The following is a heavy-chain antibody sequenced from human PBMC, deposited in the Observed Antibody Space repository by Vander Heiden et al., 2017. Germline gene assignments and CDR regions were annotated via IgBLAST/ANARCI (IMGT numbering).Heavy chain of an antibody. CDR1: GYSFTDYG. CDR3: ARGTIFGGDYSPNYFDF. CDR2: IGPDNGNK. D-gene: IGHD3-3*01. J-gene: IGHJ4*02. V-gene: IGHV1-18*01. Sequence: QVQLVQSGGEVREPGASVKVSCKASGYSFTDYGIPWVRQAPGQGLEWVGWIGPDNGNKKYAQKVQGRLTMTTDKSTSTAYMDLTSLRSDDTAVYYWARGTIFGGDYSPNYFDFWGQGTLVSVSS.